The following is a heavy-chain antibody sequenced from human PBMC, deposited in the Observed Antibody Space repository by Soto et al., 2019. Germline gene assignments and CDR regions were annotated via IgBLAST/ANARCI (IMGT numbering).Heavy chain of an antibody. CDR1: GFTFSSYA. D-gene: IGHD3-9*01. CDR3: TKKGGYSNWFDP. V-gene: IGHV3-30*18. Sequence: GESLKISCAASGFTFSSYAMHLVRQAPGKGLEWVAVISYDGSYKYYPDSVKGRFTISRDNSKNTLYLQMNSLRAEDTAVYYCTKKGGYSNWFDPWGQGTLVTVSS. J-gene: IGHJ5*02. CDR2: ISYDGSYK.